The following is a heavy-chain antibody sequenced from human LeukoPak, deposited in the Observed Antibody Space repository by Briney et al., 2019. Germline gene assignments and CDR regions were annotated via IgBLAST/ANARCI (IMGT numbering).Heavy chain of an antibody. Sequence: PSETLSLTCTVSGGSISSSSYYWGWIRQPPGKGLEWIGSIYYSGSTYYNPSLKSRVTISVDTSKNQFSLKLSSVTAADTAVYYCARIHCSGGSCYSPKAPHFDYWGQGTLVTVSS. CDR3: ARIHCSGGSCYSPKAPHFDY. CDR1: GGSISSSSYY. CDR2: IYYSGST. J-gene: IGHJ4*02. V-gene: IGHV4-39*07. D-gene: IGHD2-15*01.